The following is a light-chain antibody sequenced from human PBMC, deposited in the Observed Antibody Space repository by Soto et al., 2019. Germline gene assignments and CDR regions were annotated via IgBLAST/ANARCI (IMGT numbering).Light chain of an antibody. J-gene: IGLJ1*01. V-gene: IGLV2-14*01. CDR3: NSYTSSITRV. CDR2: EVS. CDR1: SSDVGGYNY. Sequence: QSVLTQPASVSGSPGQSITISRAGTSSDVGGYNYVSWYQHHPGKAPKLMIYEVSNRPSGVSNRFSGSKYGNTASLTISGLQAEDEADYYCNSYTSSITRVFGTGTKVTVL.